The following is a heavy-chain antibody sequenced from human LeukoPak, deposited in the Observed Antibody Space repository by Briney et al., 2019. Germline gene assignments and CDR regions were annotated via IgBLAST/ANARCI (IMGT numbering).Heavy chain of an antibody. CDR2: IHIYRGNT. CDR1: GYTSTNYG. J-gene: IGHJ5*02. Sequence: ASVKVSCKASGYTSTNYGISWVRQAPGQGLEWMGWIHIYRGNTNYAQKFQGRVTMTTDTSTSTAYMEVRGLRSDDTAMYYCARDVGITVAGSFDPWGQGTLVTVSS. CDR3: ARDVGITVAGSFDP. D-gene: IGHD6-13*01. V-gene: IGHV1-18*01.